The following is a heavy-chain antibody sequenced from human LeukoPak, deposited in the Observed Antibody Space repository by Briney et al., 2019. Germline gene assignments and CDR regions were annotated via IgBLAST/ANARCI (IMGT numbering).Heavy chain of an antibody. CDR3: ARRKQWLDRWGYYYYYMDV. Sequence: GESLKIPCKGSGYSFTSYWIGWVRQMPGTGLEWMGIIYPGDSDTRYSPSFQGQVTISADKSISTAYLQWSSLKASDTAMYYCARRKQWLDRWGYYYYYMDVWGKGTTVTVSS. CDR2: IYPGDSDT. V-gene: IGHV5-51*01. CDR1: GYSFTSYW. D-gene: IGHD6-19*01. J-gene: IGHJ6*03.